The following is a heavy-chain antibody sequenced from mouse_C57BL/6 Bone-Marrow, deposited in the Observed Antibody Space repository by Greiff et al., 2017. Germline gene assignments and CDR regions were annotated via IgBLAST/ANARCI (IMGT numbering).Heavy chain of an antibody. V-gene: IGHV1-64*01. J-gene: IGHJ4*01. Sequence: QVQLQQPGAELVKPGASVKLSCKASGYTFTSYWMHWVKQRPGQGLEWIGMIHPNSGSTNYNEKFKSKATLTVDKSSSTAYMQLSSLTSEDSAVYYCARSLRDYARDYWGQGTSVTVSS. CDR1: GYTFTSYW. CDR3: ARSLRDYARDY. CDR2: IHPNSGST. D-gene: IGHD3-3*01.